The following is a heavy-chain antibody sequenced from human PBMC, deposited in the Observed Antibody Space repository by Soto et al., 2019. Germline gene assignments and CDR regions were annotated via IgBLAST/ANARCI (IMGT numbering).Heavy chain of an antibody. CDR1: GYTFTSYA. V-gene: IGHV1-3*01. CDR2: INAGNGNT. D-gene: IGHD2-2*01. J-gene: IGHJ6*02. Sequence: ASVKVSCKASGYTFTSYAMHWVRQAPGQRLEWMGWINAGNGNTKYSQKFQGRVTITRDTSASTAYMELSSLRSEDTAVYYCAKDLYCISTSCYGEENYYYYGMDVWGQGTTVTVSS. CDR3: AKDLYCISTSCYGEENYYYYGMDV.